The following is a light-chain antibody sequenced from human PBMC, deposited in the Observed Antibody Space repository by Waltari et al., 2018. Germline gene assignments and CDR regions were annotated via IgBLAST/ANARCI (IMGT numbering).Light chain of an antibody. CDR1: KLGDKY. V-gene: IGLV3-1*01. Sequence: SYELTQPPSVSVSPGQTASITCSGDKLGDKYACWYQQKPGQSPVLVIYQGSKRPSGIPELFSGSNSGNTATLTISGTQAMDEADYYCQAWDSSTASYVFGTGTKVTVL. CDR2: QGS. CDR3: QAWDSSTASYV. J-gene: IGLJ1*01.